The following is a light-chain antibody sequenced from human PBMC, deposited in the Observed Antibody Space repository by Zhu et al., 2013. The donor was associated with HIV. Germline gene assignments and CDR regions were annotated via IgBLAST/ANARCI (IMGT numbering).Light chain of an antibody. CDR3: QQYNNWPLIT. J-gene: IGKJ5*01. CDR2: GAS. Sequence: DIVLTQSPGTLSVSPGERATLSCRASRSVSNTYLAWYQQMPGQPPRLLIYGASTRATGIPARFSGSGSGTEFTLTISSLQSEDFAVYYCQQYNNWPLITFGQGTRLEIK. V-gene: IGKV3-15*01. CDR1: RSVSNTY.